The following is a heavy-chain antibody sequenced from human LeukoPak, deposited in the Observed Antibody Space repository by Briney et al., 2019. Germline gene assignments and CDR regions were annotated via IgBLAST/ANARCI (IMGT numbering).Heavy chain of an antibody. CDR3: ARGDYYDSSGPTESY. Sequence: SVKVSCKASGGTFSSYAISWVRQAPGQGLEWMGRIIPILGIANYAQKFQGRVTITADKSTSTAYMELSSLRSEDTAVYYCARGDYYDSSGPTESYWGQGTLVTVSS. CDR2: IIPILGIA. V-gene: IGHV1-69*04. J-gene: IGHJ4*02. D-gene: IGHD3-22*01. CDR1: GGTFSSYA.